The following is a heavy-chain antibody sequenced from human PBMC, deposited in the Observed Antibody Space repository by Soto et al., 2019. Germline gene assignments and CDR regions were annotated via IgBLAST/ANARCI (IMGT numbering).Heavy chain of an antibody. CDR1: GYTFTSYY. V-gene: IGHV1-46*01. D-gene: IGHD3-10*01. CDR3: ARGSMVRGNYYYGMDV. CDR2: INPSGGST. Sequence: ASVKVSCKASGYTFTSYYMHWVRQAPGQGLEWMGIINPSGGSTSYAQKFQGRVTMTRDTSTSTVYMELSSLRSEDTAVYYCARGSMVRGNYYYGMDVWGQGTTVTVSS. J-gene: IGHJ6*02.